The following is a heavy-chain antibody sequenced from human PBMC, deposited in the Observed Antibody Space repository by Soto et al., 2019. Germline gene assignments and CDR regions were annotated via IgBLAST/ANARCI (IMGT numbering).Heavy chain of an antibody. CDR2: VYHTGRT. V-gene: IGHV4-61*01. J-gene: IGHJ4*02. D-gene: IGHD3-3*01. Sequence: QVQLQESGPGLVKPSETLSLTCTVSGGSFKRGSYSWSWIRQPPGKGLEWIGYVYHTGRTSYNPSLKSRVSISVDTSKNQFSLNLDSVTAADTAVYFCARDFAYFDSWGQGTLVTVSS. CDR3: ARDFAYFDS. CDR1: GGSFKRGSYS.